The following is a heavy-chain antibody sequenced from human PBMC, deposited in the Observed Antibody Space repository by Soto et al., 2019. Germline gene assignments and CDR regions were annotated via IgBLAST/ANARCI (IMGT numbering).Heavy chain of an antibody. CDR3: ASGIMITFGGVIVFDY. CDR2: IIPIFGTA. Sequence: SVKVSCKASGGTFSSYAISWVRQAPGQGLEWMGGIIPIFGTANYAQKFQGRVTITADESTSTAYMELSSLRSEDTAVYYCASGIMITFGGVIVFDYWGQGTLVTVSS. CDR1: GGTFSSYA. J-gene: IGHJ4*02. D-gene: IGHD3-16*02. V-gene: IGHV1-69*13.